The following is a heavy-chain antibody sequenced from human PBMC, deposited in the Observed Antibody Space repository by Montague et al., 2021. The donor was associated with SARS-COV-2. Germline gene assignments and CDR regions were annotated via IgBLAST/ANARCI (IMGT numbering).Heavy chain of an antibody. Sequence: SETLSLTCAVYGASSSTYYWSWIRQSPGKGLEWVGEINHSGYTDXNPSLESRLTISLDSSKKQFSLKMTSVTAADTAIYYCASATSFSFGFWAYWGQGTMVTVSS. CDR2: INHSGYT. D-gene: IGHD3-3*01. CDR3: ASATSFSFGFWAY. V-gene: IGHV4-34*01. J-gene: IGHJ4*02. CDR1: GASSSTYY.